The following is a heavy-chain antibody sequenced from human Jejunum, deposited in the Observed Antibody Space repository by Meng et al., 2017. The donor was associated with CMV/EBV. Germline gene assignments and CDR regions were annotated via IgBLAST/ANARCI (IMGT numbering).Heavy chain of an antibody. CDR3: VRYSNYEGVFDY. V-gene: IGHV3-7*01. CDR1: GFTFTNYA. D-gene: IGHD4-11*01. CDR2: IKQDGSER. J-gene: IGHJ4*02. Sequence: VASGFTFTNYAMSWVRQAPGKGLEWVANIKQDGSERYYVDSVKGRFTLSRDNAKNSLYLQMNSLRVDDTAVYYCVRYSNYEGVFDYWGQGTLVTVSS.